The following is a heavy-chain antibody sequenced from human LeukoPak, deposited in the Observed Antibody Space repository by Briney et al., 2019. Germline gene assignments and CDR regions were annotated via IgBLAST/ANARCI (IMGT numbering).Heavy chain of an antibody. CDR1: GGSISTGGYY. CDR3: ARAAVDTALLVAY. Sequence: NPSETLSLTCTVSGGSISTGGYYWSWLRQHPGKGLEWIGYIYDSGSTYFNPSLKSRPSISVDRSKNQFSLILNSVTAADTAVYYCARAAVDTALLVAYWGQGTLVTVSS. V-gene: IGHV4-31*03. CDR2: IYDSGST. D-gene: IGHD5-18*01. J-gene: IGHJ4*02.